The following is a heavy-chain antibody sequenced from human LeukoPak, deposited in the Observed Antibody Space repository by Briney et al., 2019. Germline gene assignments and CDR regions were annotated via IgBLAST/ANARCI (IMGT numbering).Heavy chain of an antibody. D-gene: IGHD6-6*01. CDR2: IYPGDSDT. Sequence: GESLKISCKGSGYSFTNCWIGWVRQMPGKGLEWMGIIYPGDSDTRYSPSFQGQVTFSADKSISTTYLQWSSLKASDTAMYYCARQEYSSSSGDYWGQGTLVTVSS. V-gene: IGHV5-51*01. CDR3: ARQEYSSSSGDY. J-gene: IGHJ4*02. CDR1: GYSFTNCW.